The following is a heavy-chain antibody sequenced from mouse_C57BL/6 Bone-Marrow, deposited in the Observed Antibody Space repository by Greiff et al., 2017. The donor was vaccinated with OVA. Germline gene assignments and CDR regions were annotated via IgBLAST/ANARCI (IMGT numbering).Heavy chain of an antibody. CDR1: GYAFSGYW. V-gene: IGHV1-80*01. Sequence: QVQLQQSGAELVKPGASVKLSCKASGYAFSGYWMNWVRQRPGTGLEWIGQIYPGDGDTNYIGNFKDKATLTADKSSRTAYMQLSSLTSEDSAVYFGARGIPFDQWGQGTSLTVSS. J-gene: IGHJ2*02. CDR2: IYPGDGDT. CDR3: ARGIPFDQ.